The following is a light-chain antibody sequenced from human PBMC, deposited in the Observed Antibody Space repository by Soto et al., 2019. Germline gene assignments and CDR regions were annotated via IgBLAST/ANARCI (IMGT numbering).Light chain of an antibody. CDR2: KAS. J-gene: IGKJ1*01. Sequence: DIQMTQSPSTLSASVGDRVTITCRASQSINNYLAWYQQKPGKAPKLLIYKASTLESGVRSRFSGSGSGTEFTLSISSLQPDDFATYYCQQYESFPRTFGQGTKVEIK. V-gene: IGKV1-5*03. CDR3: QQYESFPRT. CDR1: QSINNY.